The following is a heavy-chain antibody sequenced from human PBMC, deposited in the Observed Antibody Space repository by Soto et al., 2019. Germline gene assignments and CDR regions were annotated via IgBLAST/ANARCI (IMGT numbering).Heavy chain of an antibody. CDR3: ARKRMIGSGYYGQGHAFDI. V-gene: IGHV1-69*13. Sequence: SVKVSCKASGGTFSSYAISWVRQAPGQGLEWMGGIIPILGTANYAQKFQGRVTITADESTSTAYMELSSLRSEDTAVYYCARKRMIGSGYYGQGHAFDIWGQGTMVTVS. D-gene: IGHD3-22*01. CDR1: GGTFSSYA. J-gene: IGHJ3*02. CDR2: IIPILGTA.